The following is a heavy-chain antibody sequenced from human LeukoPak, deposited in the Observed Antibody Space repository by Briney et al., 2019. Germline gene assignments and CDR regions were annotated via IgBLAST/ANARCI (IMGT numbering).Heavy chain of an antibody. Sequence: SVKVSCKASGTTFSRSAISWVRQAPGQGLEWMGGVIPILGTTNYAQKFQDRVSITTDESTSTAYMEVSSLRSVDTAVYYCARDDGSATLGFDSWGQGTLVTVSS. CDR1: GTTFSRSA. CDR2: VIPILGTT. D-gene: IGHD1-26*01. V-gene: IGHV1-69*05. CDR3: ARDDGSATLGFDS. J-gene: IGHJ4*02.